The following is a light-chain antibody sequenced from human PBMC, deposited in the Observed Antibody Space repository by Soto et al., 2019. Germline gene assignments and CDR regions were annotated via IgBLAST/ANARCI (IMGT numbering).Light chain of an antibody. CDR3: SSYDDSLNGVV. Sequence: QSVLTQPPSASGTPGQRVSIPCTGSSSNIGSNTVNWYQQVPGAAPKLLIYSNNQRPSGVPNRFSASKSATSASVAITGLQSEDEADYYCSSYDDSLNGVVFGGGTKLTVL. J-gene: IGLJ3*02. CDR1: SSNIGSNT. CDR2: SNN. V-gene: IGLV1-44*01.